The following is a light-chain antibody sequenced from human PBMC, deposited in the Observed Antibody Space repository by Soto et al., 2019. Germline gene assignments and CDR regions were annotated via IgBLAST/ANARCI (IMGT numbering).Light chain of an antibody. CDR1: SSDVGGYDF. J-gene: IGLJ2*01. V-gene: IGLV2-11*01. CDR2: DVS. Sequence: QSALTQPRSVSGSPGQSVTISCTGTSSDVGGYDFVSWYQQHPGKAPKLMIYDVSKRPSGVPDRFSGSKSGNTASLTISGLQAEDEADYSCCSYAGNCTPFVFGSGTKLTVL. CDR3: CSYAGNCTPFV.